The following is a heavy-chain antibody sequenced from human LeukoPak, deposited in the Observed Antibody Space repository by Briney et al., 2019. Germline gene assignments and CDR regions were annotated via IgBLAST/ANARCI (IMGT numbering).Heavy chain of an antibody. Sequence: GASVKVSCEASGYTFTSYYMHWVRQAPGQGLEWMGIINPSGGSTSYAEKFQGRVTMTRDMSTSTVHMELSSLRSEDTAVYYCAREPGIAGRYYFDYWGQGTLVTVSS. CDR1: GYTFTSYY. V-gene: IGHV1-46*01. CDR3: AREPGIAGRYYFDY. D-gene: IGHD6-13*01. J-gene: IGHJ4*02. CDR2: INPSGGST.